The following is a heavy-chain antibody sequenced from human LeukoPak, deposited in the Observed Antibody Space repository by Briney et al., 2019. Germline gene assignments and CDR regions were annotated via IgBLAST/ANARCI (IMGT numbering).Heavy chain of an antibody. J-gene: IGHJ4*02. Sequence: GASVKVSCKASGGTFSSYAISWVRQAPGQGLEWMGRIIPIFGIANYAQKFQGRVTITADKSTSTAYMELSSLRSEDTAVYYCARVRDPYYDSSGYLVYWGLGTLVTVSS. CDR3: ARVRDPYYDSSGYLVY. V-gene: IGHV1-69*04. CDR2: IIPIFGIA. CDR1: GGTFSSYA. D-gene: IGHD3-22*01.